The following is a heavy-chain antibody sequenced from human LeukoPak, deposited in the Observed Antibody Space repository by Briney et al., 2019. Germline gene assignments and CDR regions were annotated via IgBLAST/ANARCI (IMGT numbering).Heavy chain of an antibody. J-gene: IGHJ4*02. D-gene: IGHD3-10*01. V-gene: IGHV3-23*01. CDR1: GFTFSSYA. Sequence: PAGGSLRLSCAASGFTFSSYAMSWVRQAPGKGLEWVSAISGSGGSTYYADSVKGRFTISRDNSKNTLYLQMNSLRAEDTAVYYCAKAPGGYYYGSGSLDYWGQGTLVTVSS. CDR2: ISGSGGST. CDR3: AKAPGGYYYGSGSLDY.